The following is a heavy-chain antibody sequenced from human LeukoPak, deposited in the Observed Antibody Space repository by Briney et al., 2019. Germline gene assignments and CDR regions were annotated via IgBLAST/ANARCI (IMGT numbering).Heavy chain of an antibody. J-gene: IGHJ4*02. CDR1: GWSFSGYY. CDR2: INHSGST. V-gene: IGHV4-34*01. Sequence: PSETLSLTCAAYGWSFSGYYWSWIRQPPGKGLEWIGEINHSGSTNYNPSLKSRVTISVDTSKNQFSLKLSSMTAADTAVYYCARWAYSSSWYGVRYFDYWGQGTLVTVSS. CDR3: ARWAYSSSWYGVRYFDY. D-gene: IGHD6-13*01.